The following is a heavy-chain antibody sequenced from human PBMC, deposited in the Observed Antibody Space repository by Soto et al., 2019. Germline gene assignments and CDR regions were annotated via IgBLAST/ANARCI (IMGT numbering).Heavy chain of an antibody. V-gene: IGHV4-30-4*01. CDR2: IYYSGST. CDR1: GGSISSGDYY. CDR3: VRDRLPSYYYYGMDV. D-gene: IGHD6-6*01. Sequence: PSETLSLTCTVSGGSISSGDYYWSWIRQPPGKGLEWIGYIYYSGSTYYNPSLKSRVTISVDTSKNQFSLKLSSVTAADTAVYYCVRDRLPSYYYYGMDVWGQGTTVTVSS. J-gene: IGHJ6*02.